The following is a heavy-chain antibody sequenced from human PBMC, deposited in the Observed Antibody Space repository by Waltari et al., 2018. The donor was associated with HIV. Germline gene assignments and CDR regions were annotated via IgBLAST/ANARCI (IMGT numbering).Heavy chain of an antibody. Sequence: EVQLVESGGGLVQPGGSLRLSGAASGFTCSSYGMHWVRQAPGKGLVCVSRISSDGTTTSYADSVKGRFTISRDNAKNTLYLQMNSLRAEDTAVYYCTRDLARYNWNDIPLDYWGQGALVTVSS. D-gene: IGHD1-20*01. V-gene: IGHV3-74*01. CDR2: ISSDGTTT. CDR1: GFTCSSYG. CDR3: TRDLARYNWNDIPLDY. J-gene: IGHJ4*02.